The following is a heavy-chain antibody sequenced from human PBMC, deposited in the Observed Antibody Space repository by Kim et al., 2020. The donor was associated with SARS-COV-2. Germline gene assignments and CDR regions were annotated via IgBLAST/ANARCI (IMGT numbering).Heavy chain of an antibody. Sequence: GESLRLSCAASGFTFSNYGMNWVRQAPGKGLEWVSSISGSGENTYYADSLKGRFIISRDNSKNTLYLQMNSLRAEDTAVYYCAKGFDSSGYTPTFGYWGQ. CDR3: AKGFDSSGYTPTFGY. D-gene: IGHD3-22*01. CDR2: ISGSGENT. V-gene: IGHV3-23*01. CDR1: GFTFSNYG. J-gene: IGHJ4*02.